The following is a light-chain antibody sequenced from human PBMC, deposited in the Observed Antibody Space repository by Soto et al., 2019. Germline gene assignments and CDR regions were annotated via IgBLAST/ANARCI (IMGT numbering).Light chain of an antibody. CDR1: QTISSW. Sequence: DIQMTQSPSTLSASVGDRVTITCRASQTISSWLAWYQQKPGKAPKLLIYKASSLESGVPSRFSGSGSGTEFTLTICSLQPDDFATYYCQQYKSYPYTFGQGTKLEIK. V-gene: IGKV1-5*03. CDR3: QQYKSYPYT. J-gene: IGKJ2*01. CDR2: KAS.